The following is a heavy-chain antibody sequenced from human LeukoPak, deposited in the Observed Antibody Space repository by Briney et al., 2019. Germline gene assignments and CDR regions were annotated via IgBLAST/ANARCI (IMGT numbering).Heavy chain of an antibody. Sequence: ATVKVSCKASGYTFTSYDSNWVRQATGQGLEWIAWMNPNRGNTGYAQKFQGRVTITRNTSISTAYMELSSLRSADTAVSYCARPTGAGLGYTFDYWGQGTLVTVSS. CDR1: GYTFTSYD. V-gene: IGHV1-8*03. CDR3: ARPTGAGLGYTFDY. CDR2: MNPNRGNT. J-gene: IGHJ4*02. D-gene: IGHD5-18*01.